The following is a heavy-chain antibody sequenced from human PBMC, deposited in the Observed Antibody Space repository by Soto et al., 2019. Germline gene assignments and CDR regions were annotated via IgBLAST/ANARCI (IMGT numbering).Heavy chain of an antibody. CDR1: GFTFSSYA. D-gene: IGHD7-27*01. CDR2: ISGSGGNT. Sequence: EVQLLESGGGLVQPGGSLRLSCAASGFTFSSYAMSWVRQAPGKGLEWVSTISGSGGNTYYADSVKGRFTISRDNSKNAPYLQTNSLRAEDTAVYNCAKGRLVWGWDWYFDLWGRGTLVTVSS. V-gene: IGHV3-23*01. J-gene: IGHJ2*01. CDR3: AKGRLVWGWDWYFDL.